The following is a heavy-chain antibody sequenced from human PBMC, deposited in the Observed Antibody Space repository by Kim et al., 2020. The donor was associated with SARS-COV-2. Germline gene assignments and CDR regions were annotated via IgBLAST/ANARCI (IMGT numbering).Heavy chain of an antibody. J-gene: IGHJ4*02. CDR2: IYSGGDT. CDR3: ARDNYDSRAYHYYFDC. D-gene: IGHD3-22*01. V-gene: IGHV3-53*01. CDR1: GFTVSGNY. Sequence: GGSLRLSCAASGFTVSGNYMTWVRQAPGKGLEWVSLIYSGGDTYYADSVKGRFSISRDNSKNTLYLQMNSLRVEDTAVYYCARDNYDSRAYHYYFDCWGQGTLVTVSS.